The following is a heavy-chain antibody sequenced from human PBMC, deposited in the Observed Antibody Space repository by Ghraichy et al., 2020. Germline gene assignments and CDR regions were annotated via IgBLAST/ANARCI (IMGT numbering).Heavy chain of an antibody. CDR2: IKQDGSEK. CDR1: GFTFSSYW. V-gene: IGHV3-7*01. D-gene: IGHD5-18*01. CDR3: AREEGYSYGRPYYYYYYMDV. Sequence: LSLTCAASGFTFSSYWMSWVRQAPGKGLEWVANIKQDGSEKYYVDSVKGRFTISRDNAKNSLYLQMNSLRAEDTAVYYCAREEGYSYGRPYYYYYYMDVWGKGTTVTVSS. J-gene: IGHJ6*03.